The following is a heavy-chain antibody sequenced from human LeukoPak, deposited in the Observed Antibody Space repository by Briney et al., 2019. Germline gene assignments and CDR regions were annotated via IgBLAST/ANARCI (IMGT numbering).Heavy chain of an antibody. CDR3: ARDRPCSSTSCYVPAFDI. D-gene: IGHD2-2*01. V-gene: IGHV4-4*07. CDR1: GGSISSYY. Sequence: SETLSLTCTVSGGSISSYYWSWIPQPAGKGLEWIGRIYTSGSTNYNPSHKSRIAMSVDTSKNQLSLKLSSVTAADTAVYYCARDRPCSSTSCYVPAFDIWGQGTMVTVSS. J-gene: IGHJ3*02. CDR2: IYTSGST.